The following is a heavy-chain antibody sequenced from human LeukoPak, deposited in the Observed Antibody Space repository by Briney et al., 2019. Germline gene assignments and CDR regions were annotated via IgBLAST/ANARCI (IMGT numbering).Heavy chain of an antibody. Sequence: ASVKVSCKASGYTFTSYDINWVRQATGQGLEWMRWMNPNSGNTGYAQKFQGRVTMTRNTSISTAYMELSSLRSEDTAVYYCARGLGGYQPLNRFDPWGQGTLVTVSS. CDR1: GYTFTSYD. J-gene: IGHJ5*02. CDR2: MNPNSGNT. V-gene: IGHV1-8*01. CDR3: ARGLGGYQPLNRFDP. D-gene: IGHD5-12*01.